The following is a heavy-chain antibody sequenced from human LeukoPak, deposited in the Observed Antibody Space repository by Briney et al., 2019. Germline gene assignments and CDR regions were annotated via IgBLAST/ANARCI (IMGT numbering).Heavy chain of an antibody. CDR1: GFAFNTYY. CDR2: IKEDGSVK. Sequence: GGSLRLSCAASGFAFNTYYMSWVRQAPGKGLEWVANIKEDGSVKYYVDSVKGRFTTSRDNARNSLYLQMNSLRAEDTAVYYCAGPNWYVSSPWGQGTLVTVSS. CDR3: AGPNWYVSSP. V-gene: IGHV3-7*01. D-gene: IGHD6-13*01. J-gene: IGHJ5*02.